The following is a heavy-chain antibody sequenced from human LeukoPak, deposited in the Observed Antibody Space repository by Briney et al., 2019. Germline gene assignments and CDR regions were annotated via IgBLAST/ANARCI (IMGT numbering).Heavy chain of an antibody. V-gene: IGHV3-7*01. CDR2: IKQDGSER. CDR1: GFTFSGFS. Sequence: GGSLRLSCAASGFTFSGFSMSWVRQSPTKGLEWVANIKQDGSERYYVDSVKGRFTISRDNAKNSLSLQMNNLRVEDTAVYYCARDYYDSSGYSHYDYWGQGTLVTVSS. CDR3: ARDYYDSSGYSHYDY. D-gene: IGHD3-22*01. J-gene: IGHJ4*02.